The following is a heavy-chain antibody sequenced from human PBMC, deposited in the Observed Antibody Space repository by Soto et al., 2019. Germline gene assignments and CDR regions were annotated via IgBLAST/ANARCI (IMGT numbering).Heavy chain of an antibody. D-gene: IGHD5-12*01. Sequence: EVQLVESGGGLVQPGGSLRLSCAASGYTFSTYAMHWVRQAPGKGLEYVSVINSNGGSTFYANSVKGRFTISRDNSKNTLYLPMGSLRVEDTGVYYCARAPGYSGYDAVDYWGQGTLVTVSS. CDR2: INSNGGST. V-gene: IGHV3-64*01. CDR3: ARAPGYSGYDAVDY. CDR1: GYTFSTYA. J-gene: IGHJ4*02.